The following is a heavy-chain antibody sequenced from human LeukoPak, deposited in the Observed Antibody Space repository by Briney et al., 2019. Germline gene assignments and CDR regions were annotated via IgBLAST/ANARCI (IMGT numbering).Heavy chain of an antibody. D-gene: IGHD1-26*01. CDR3: AKISGISC. Sequence: GGSLRLSCAASGFTFSSYEMNWVRQAPGKGLEWVSYISSSGSTIYYADSVKGRFTISRDNAKNMLYLQMNSLRVDDTAVYYCAKISGISCWGQGTLVTVSS. V-gene: IGHV3-48*03. CDR2: ISSSGSTI. CDR1: GFTFSSYE. J-gene: IGHJ4*02.